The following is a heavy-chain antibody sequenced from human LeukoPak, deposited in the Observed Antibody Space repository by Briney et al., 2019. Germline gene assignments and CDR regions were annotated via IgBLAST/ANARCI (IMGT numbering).Heavy chain of an antibody. D-gene: IGHD6-19*01. V-gene: IGHV3-30*18. Sequence: GGSLRLSCAASGFTFSSYGMHWVRQAPGKGPEWVAVISYDGSNKYYADSVKGRFTISRDNSKNTLYLQMNSLRAEDTAVYYCAKDGNIAVASRPFDYWGQGTLVTVSS. CDR2: ISYDGSNK. CDR1: GFTFSSYG. CDR3: AKDGNIAVASRPFDY. J-gene: IGHJ4*02.